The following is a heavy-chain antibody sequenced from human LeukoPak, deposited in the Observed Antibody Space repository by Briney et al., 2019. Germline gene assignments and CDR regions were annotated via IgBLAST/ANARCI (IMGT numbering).Heavy chain of an antibody. CDR1: GGTFSSYA. D-gene: IGHD6-19*01. Sequence: SVKVSCKASGGTFSSYAISWVRQAPGQGLEWMGGIIPIFGTANYAQKFQGRVTITADESTSTAHMELSSLRSEGTAVYYCARSIAVAGTDYYYYGMDVWGQGTTVTVSS. CDR2: IIPIFGTA. J-gene: IGHJ6*02. CDR3: ARSIAVAGTDYYYYGMDV. V-gene: IGHV1-69*13.